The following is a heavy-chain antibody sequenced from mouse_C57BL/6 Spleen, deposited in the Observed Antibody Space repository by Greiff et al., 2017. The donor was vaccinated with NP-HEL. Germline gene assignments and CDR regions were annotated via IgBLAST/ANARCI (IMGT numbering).Heavy chain of an antibody. Sequence: VMLVESGAELVKPGASVKMSCKASGYTFTTYPIEWMKQNHGKSLEWIGNFHPYNDDTKYNEKFKGKATLTVEKSSSTVYLELSRLTSDDSAVYYCARRDYYGSVFDYWGQGTTLTVSS. J-gene: IGHJ2*01. CDR1: GYTFTTYP. CDR3: ARRDYYGSVFDY. CDR2: FHPYNDDT. D-gene: IGHD1-1*01. V-gene: IGHV1-47*01.